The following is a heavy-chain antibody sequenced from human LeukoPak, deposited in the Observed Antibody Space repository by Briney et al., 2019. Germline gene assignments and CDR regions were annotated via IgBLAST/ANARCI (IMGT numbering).Heavy chain of an antibody. CDR3: ARRPYSGSPNWFDP. CDR2: INLGDSDT. J-gene: IGHJ5*02. D-gene: IGHD1-26*01. CDR1: GHRFTNHW. Sequence: GESLKISCEVSGHRFTNHWIGWVRQMPGKGLEWMGIINLGDSDTKYSPSFQGQVTISLDKSISTAYLQWRSLKASDTAMYYCARRPYSGSPNWFDPWGQGALVTVSS. V-gene: IGHV5-51*01.